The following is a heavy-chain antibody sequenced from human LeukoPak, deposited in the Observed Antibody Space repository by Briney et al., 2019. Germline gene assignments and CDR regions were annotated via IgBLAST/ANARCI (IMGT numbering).Heavy chain of an antibody. CDR1: GFRFSNYW. V-gene: IGHV3-7*01. CDR3: ARDMAYGASSDS. J-gene: IGHJ4*02. CDR2: INQDGSEK. D-gene: IGHD4-17*01. Sequence: GGSLRLSCAASGFRFSNYWMSWARQARGKGLEWVANINQDGSEKYYVDSVKGRFTISRDNAKNSLFLQMNSLRAEDTAVYYCARDMAYGASSDSWGQGTLVTVSS.